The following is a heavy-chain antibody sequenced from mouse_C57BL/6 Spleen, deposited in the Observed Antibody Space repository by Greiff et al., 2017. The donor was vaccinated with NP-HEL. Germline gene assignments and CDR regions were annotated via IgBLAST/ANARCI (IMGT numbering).Heavy chain of an antibody. CDR1: GYTFTSYW. CDR3: GYRYFDV. D-gene: IGHD2-12*01. Sequence: VQGVESGAELVMPGASVKLSCKASGYTFTSYWMHWVKQRPGQGLEWIGEIDPSDSYTNYNQKFKGKSTLTVDKSSSTAYMQLSSLTSEDSAVYYCGYRYFDVWGTGTTVTVSS. J-gene: IGHJ1*03. V-gene: IGHV1-69*01. CDR2: IDPSDSYT.